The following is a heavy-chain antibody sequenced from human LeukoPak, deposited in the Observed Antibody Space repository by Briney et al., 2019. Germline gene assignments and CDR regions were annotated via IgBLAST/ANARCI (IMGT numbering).Heavy chain of an antibody. V-gene: IGHV1-8*01. CDR2: MNPNSGNT. CDR1: GYTFTSYD. Sequence: ASVKVSCKASGYTFTSYDINWVRQATGQGLEWMGWMNPNSGNTGYAQKFQGRVTMTRNTSISTAYMELSSLRAEDTAVYYCARLILMAAAGKGAWGAFDIWGQGTMVTVSS. CDR3: ARLILMAAAGKGAWGAFDI. D-gene: IGHD6-13*01. J-gene: IGHJ3*02.